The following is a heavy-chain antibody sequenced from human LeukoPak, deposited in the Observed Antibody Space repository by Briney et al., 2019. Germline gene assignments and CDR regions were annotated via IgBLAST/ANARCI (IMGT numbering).Heavy chain of an antibody. CDR3: ARGGGVAGDDAFDI. D-gene: IGHD6-19*01. V-gene: IGHV3-20*01. CDR1: GFTFDDYG. J-gene: IGHJ3*02. CDR2: INWNGSST. Sequence: GGSLRLSCAASGFTFDDYGMSWVRQAPGKGLEWVSGINWNGSSTGYADSMKGRFTISRDNAKNSLYLQMNSLRAEDTALYHCARGGGVAGDDAFDIWGQGTMVTVSS.